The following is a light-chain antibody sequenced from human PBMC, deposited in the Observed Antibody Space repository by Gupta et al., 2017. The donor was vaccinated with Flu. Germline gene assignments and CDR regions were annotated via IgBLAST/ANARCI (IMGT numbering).Light chain of an antibody. Sequence: SFLPASVGDRVTITFRASQGIRTFLVCYKQKPGKAPKVLIYRASNWQRGVASRFSGSGYGKQLTLTISSRQQEDFAASYCQQHYSYPQLNFGRGTKVEIK. V-gene: IGKV1-9*01. J-gene: IGKJ4*01. CDR1: QGIRTF. CDR2: RAS. CDR3: QQHYSYPQLN.